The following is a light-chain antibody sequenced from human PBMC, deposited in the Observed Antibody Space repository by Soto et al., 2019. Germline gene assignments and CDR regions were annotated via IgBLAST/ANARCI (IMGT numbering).Light chain of an antibody. CDR3: QQYGTSPIT. V-gene: IGKV3-20*01. CDR1: QSVTSSY. CDR2: GAS. Sequence: EIVLTQSPGTLSLSPGERVTLSCRANQSVTSSYLAWYQQKPGQPPRLLIYGASSRATGIPDRFSGSVSGTVFTLTISRLEPEDFAVYYCQQYGTSPITFGQGTRLEIK. J-gene: IGKJ5*01.